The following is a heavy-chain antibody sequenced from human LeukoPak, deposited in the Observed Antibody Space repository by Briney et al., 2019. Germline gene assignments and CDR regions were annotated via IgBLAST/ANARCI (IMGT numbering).Heavy chain of an antibody. J-gene: IGHJ4*02. D-gene: IGHD3-16*01. CDR3: TRPIDYVWGSYTDY. CDR1: GFTFSGSA. Sequence: QPGGSLRLSCAASGFTFSGSAMHWVRQASGRGLEWLGRIRSKANSYATTYAASVKGRITISRDDSKNTAYLQMNSLKTEDTAVYYCTRPIDYVWGSYTDYWGQGTLVTVSS. V-gene: IGHV3-73*01. CDR2: IRSKANSYAT.